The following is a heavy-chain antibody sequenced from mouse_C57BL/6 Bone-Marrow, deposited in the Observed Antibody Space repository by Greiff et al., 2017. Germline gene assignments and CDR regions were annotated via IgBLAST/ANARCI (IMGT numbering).Heavy chain of an antibody. CDR3: ARDCYYYGSSLFAY. Sequence: QVQLQQPGAELVMPGASVKLSCKASGYTFTSYWMHWVKQRPGQGLEWIGEIDPSDSYTNYNQKFKGKSTLTVDKSSRTAYMQLSSLTSEDSAVYYCARDCYYYGSSLFAYWGQGTLVTVSA. D-gene: IGHD1-1*01. CDR2: IDPSDSYT. J-gene: IGHJ3*01. CDR1: GYTFTSYW. V-gene: IGHV1-69*01.